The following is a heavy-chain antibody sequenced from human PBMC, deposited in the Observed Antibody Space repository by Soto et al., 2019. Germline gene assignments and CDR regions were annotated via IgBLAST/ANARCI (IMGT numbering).Heavy chain of an antibody. V-gene: IGHV3-23*01. D-gene: IGHD2-2*01. CDR3: AKGPQGYCSSTSCYGSHFQH. Sequence: GGSLRLSCAASGFTFSSYAMSWVRQAPGKGLEWVSAISGSGGSTYYADSVKGRFTISRDNSKNTLYLQMNSLRAEDTAVYYCAKGPQGYCSSTSCYGSHFQHWGQGTLVTVSS. J-gene: IGHJ1*01. CDR2: ISGSGGST. CDR1: GFTFSSYA.